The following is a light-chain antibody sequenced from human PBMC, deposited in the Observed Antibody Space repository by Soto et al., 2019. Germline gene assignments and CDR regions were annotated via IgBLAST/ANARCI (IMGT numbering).Light chain of an antibody. CDR3: SSYAGSNTDVV. CDR2: EVT. CDR1: SSDIGGYGY. V-gene: IGLV2-8*01. J-gene: IGLJ2*01. Sequence: QSALTQPPSASGSPGQSVTISCTGTSSDIGGYGYVSGYQQHPGKAPKLMIYEVTKRASGVPGRFSGSKSGNTASLTVSGLQAEDEADYFCSSYAGSNTDVVFGGGTKLTVL.